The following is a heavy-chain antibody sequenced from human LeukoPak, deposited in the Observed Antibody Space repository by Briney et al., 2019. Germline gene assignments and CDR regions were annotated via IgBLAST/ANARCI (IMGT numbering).Heavy chain of an antibody. D-gene: IGHD6-13*01. J-gene: IGHJ5*02. Sequence: GSRRLSCAASGFTFSSYAMNWVRQAPGKGLEWVSAISGSGGSTYYAESVKGRFTISRDNSKNTLSLQMNSLRAEDTAVYYCASGGSIPSWGQGILVTVSS. CDR2: ISGSGGST. CDR3: ASGGSIPS. CDR1: GFTFSSYA. V-gene: IGHV3-23*01.